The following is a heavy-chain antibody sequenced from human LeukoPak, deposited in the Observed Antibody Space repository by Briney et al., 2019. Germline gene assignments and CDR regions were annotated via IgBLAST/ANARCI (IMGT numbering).Heavy chain of an antibody. CDR2: ISYDGSNK. CDR1: GFTFSSYG. V-gene: IGHV3-30*18. D-gene: IGHD3-22*01. J-gene: IGHJ4*02. Sequence: GGSLRLSCAASGFTFSSYGMHWVRQAPGKGLEWVAVISYDGSNKYYADSVKGRFTISRDNSKNTLYLQMNSLRAEDTAVYYCAKDGSYYYDSSGYYSDYWGQGTLVTVSS. CDR3: AKDGSYYYDSSGYYSDY.